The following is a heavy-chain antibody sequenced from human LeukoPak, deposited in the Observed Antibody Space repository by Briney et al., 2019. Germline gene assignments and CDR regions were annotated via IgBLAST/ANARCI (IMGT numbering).Heavy chain of an antibody. Sequence: PGGSLRLSCAASGFTFSSYAMSWVRQAPGKGLEWVSAISGSGGSTYYADSVRGRFTISRDNSKNTLYLQMNSLRAEDTAVYYCAKDWYSGSWFDYWGQGTLVTVSS. J-gene: IGHJ4*02. D-gene: IGHD6-13*01. CDR1: GFTFSSYA. CDR3: AKDWYSGSWFDY. V-gene: IGHV3-23*01. CDR2: ISGSGGST.